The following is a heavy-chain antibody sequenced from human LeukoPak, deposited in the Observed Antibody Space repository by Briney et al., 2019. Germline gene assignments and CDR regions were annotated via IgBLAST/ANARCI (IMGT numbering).Heavy chain of an antibody. CDR2: IYSGGST. CDR1: GFTVSSNY. Sequence: PGGSLRLSCAASGFTVSSNYMSRVRQAPGKGLEWVSVIYSGGSTYYADSVKGRCTISRDNSKNTLYLQMNSLRAEDTAVYYCARDLGAALDYWGQGTLVTVSS. D-gene: IGHD6-13*01. J-gene: IGHJ4*02. V-gene: IGHV3-53*01. CDR3: ARDLGAALDY.